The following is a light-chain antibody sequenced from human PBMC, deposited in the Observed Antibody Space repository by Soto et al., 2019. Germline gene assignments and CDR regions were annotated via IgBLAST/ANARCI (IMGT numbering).Light chain of an antibody. CDR3: RSYTSSSTPYV. CDR1: SSDVGGYNY. V-gene: IGLV2-14*01. CDR2: DVS. J-gene: IGLJ1*01. Sequence: QSALTQPASVSGSPGQSITISCTGTSSDVGGYNYVSWYQQYPGKAPKLMIYDVSNRPSGVSNRFSGSKSGNTASLTISGLQAEDEADDYCRSYTSSSTPYVFGTGTKVTVL.